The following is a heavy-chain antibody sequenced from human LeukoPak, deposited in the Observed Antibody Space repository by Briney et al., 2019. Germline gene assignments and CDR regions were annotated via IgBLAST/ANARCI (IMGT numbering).Heavy chain of an antibody. CDR1: GYTFTSYG. CDR3: ARAGIVVVPAAYDY. D-gene: IGHD2-2*01. CDR2: INPHSGGT. V-gene: IGHV1-2*02. J-gene: IGHJ4*02. Sequence: ASVKVSCKASGYTFTSYGISWVRQAPGQGLEWMGWINPHSGGTNYAQKFQGRVTMTRDTSISTAYMELSRLRSDDTAVYYCARAGIVVVPAAYDYWGQGTLVTVSS.